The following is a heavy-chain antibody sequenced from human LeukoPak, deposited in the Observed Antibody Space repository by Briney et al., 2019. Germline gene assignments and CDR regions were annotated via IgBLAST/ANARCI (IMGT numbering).Heavy chain of an antibody. V-gene: IGHV3-30-3*01. D-gene: IGHD3-16*02. CDR2: ISYDGTNK. Sequence: GGSLRLSCAASGFTFSSCAMHWVRQAPGKGLEWVAVISYDGTNKYYADSVKGRFTISRDNSKNTLYLQMNSLRAEDTAVYYCARGSSDYVWGSYRKDDFDYWGQGTLVTVSS. CDR1: GFTFSSCA. CDR3: ARGSSDYVWGSYRKDDFDY. J-gene: IGHJ4*02.